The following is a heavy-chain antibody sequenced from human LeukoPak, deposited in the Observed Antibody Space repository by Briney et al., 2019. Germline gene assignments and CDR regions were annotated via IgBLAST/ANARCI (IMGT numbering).Heavy chain of an antibody. V-gene: IGHV3-33*01. Sequence: GGSLRLSYAASGFTFSGYGMHWVRQAPGKGLEWVAVIWDDGSNEYYADSVKGRFTISRDNSKNTLFLQMNSLRVEDTAVYYCARDSSGFYYGDYWGQGTMVTVSS. D-gene: IGHD3-22*01. CDR2: IWDDGSNE. CDR3: ARDSSGFYYGDY. J-gene: IGHJ4*02. CDR1: GFTFSGYG.